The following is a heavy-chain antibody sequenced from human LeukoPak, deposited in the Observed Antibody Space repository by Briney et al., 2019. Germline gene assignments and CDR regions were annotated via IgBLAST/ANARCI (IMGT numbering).Heavy chain of an antibody. CDR3: AKGPVRSTSLNWFDP. J-gene: IGHJ5*02. D-gene: IGHD2-2*01. CDR1: GFTFSSYA. V-gene: IGHV3-23*01. CDR2: ISGSGGST. Sequence: GGSLRLSCAASGFTFSSYAMSWVRQAPGKGLEWVSAISGSGGSTYYADSVKGRFTIPRDNSKNTLYLQMNSLRAEDTAVYYCAKGPVRSTSLNWFDPWGQGTLVTVSS.